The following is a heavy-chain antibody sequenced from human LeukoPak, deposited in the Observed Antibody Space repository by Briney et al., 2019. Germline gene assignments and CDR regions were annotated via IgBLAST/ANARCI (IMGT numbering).Heavy chain of an antibody. V-gene: IGHV4-59*01. CDR3: ARAPYSGSHPLSYSGWYFDL. J-gene: IGHJ2*01. CDR2: IYYSGST. D-gene: IGHD1-26*01. CDR1: GGTISSYY. Sequence: SETLSLTCTVSGGTISSYYWSWIRQPPGKGLEWIGYIYYSGSTNYNPSLKGRVTISVDTSKNQFSLKLSSVTAADTAVYYCARAPYSGSHPLSYSGWYFDLWGRGTLVTVSS.